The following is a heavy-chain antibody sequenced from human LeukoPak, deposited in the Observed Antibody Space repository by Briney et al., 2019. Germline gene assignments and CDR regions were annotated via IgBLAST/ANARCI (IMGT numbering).Heavy chain of an antibody. D-gene: IGHD6-13*01. CDR1: GFAFDTYA. V-gene: IGHV3-21*01. Sequence: PGGSLRLSCVASGFAFDTYAMTWVSQVPGRGLEWISSITSRSTYTYYADSVKGRFTISRDNAKNSLYLQMDSLRAEDTAIFYCARGLAAAASCFDFWGQGTLVTVSS. CDR2: ITSRSTYT. J-gene: IGHJ4*02. CDR3: ARGLAAAASCFDF.